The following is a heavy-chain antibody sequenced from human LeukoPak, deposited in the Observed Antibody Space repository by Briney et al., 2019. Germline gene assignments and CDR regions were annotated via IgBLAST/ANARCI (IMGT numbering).Heavy chain of an antibody. CDR2: ISAYNGNT. J-gene: IGHJ4*02. CDR3: ARLVTGSNPADF. D-gene: IGHD1-26*01. Sequence: GASVKVSCKASGYTFTSYGISWVRQAPGQGLEWMGWISAYNGNTNYAQKLQGRVTMTRDMSTSTVYMELSNLRSEDTAVYFCARLVTGSNPADFWGQGTLVTVSS. CDR1: GYTFTSYG. V-gene: IGHV1-18*01.